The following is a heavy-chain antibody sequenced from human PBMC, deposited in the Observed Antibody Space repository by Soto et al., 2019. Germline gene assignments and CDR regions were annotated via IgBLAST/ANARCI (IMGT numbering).Heavy chain of an antibody. CDR3: ARDPSDCSSTSCWGYYALDV. D-gene: IGHD2-2*01. J-gene: IGHJ6*02. CDR2: ISSSGTYI. CDR1: GFTFITYS. V-gene: IGHV3-21*01. Sequence: WGSLRLSCAASGFTFITYSINFVRHSPFKWLEWVSSISSSGTYIHYADSLKGRFTISRDNAENSLYLQMISLRAEDTAVYYCARDPSDCSSTSCWGYYALDVWGQGTTVTVSS.